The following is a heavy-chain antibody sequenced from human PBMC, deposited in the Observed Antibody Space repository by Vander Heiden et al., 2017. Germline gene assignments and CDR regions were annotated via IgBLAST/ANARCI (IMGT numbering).Heavy chain of an antibody. Sequence: QVQLVESGGGVVQPGRSLRLSCAASGFTFSSYGMHWLRQAPGKGLEWVAVIWYDGSNKYYADAVKGRFTISRDNSKNTLYLQMNSLRAEDTAVYYCARVEMEQWLRVYYYYGMDVWGQGTTVTVSS. CDR1: GFTFSSYG. CDR3: ARVEMEQWLRVYYYYGMDV. CDR2: IWYDGSNK. V-gene: IGHV3-33*01. D-gene: IGHD6-19*01. J-gene: IGHJ6*02.